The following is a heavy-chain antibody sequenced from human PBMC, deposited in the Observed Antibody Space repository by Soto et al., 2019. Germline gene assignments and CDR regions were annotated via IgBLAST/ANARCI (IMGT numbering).Heavy chain of an antibody. V-gene: IGHV4-59*01. D-gene: IGHD6-19*01. CDR1: GGSISGSY. CDR3: ARSVAVPGAHVDY. Sequence: LCLTCSVSGGSISGSYFSWIRESPGKGLEWLGYVYYTGSTNYSPSLRSRVSISVDTSKNEFSLRLSSVTAADTAVYFCARSVAVPGAHVDYWGQGTQVTVSS. J-gene: IGHJ4*02. CDR2: VYYTGST.